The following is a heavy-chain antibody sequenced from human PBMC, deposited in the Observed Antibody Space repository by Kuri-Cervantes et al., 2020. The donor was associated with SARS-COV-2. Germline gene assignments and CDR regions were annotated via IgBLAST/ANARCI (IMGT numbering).Heavy chain of an antibody. CDR3: ARGQWLGLYFDY. CDR1: GFTFSSYS. CDR2: ISSSSSYI. Sequence: GGSLRLSCAASGFTFSSYSMNWVRQAPGKGLEWVSSISSSSSYIYYADSVKGRFTISRDNAKNSLYLQMNSLRAEDTAVYYCARGQWLGLYFDYWGQGILVTVSS. J-gene: IGHJ4*02. V-gene: IGHV3-21*01. D-gene: IGHD6-19*01.